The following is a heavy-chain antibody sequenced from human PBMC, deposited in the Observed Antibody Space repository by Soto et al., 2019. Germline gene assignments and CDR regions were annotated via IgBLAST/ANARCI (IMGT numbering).Heavy chain of an antibody. Sequence: ASVKVSCKASGYTFTGYYMHWVRQAPGQGLEWMGWINPNSGGTNYAQKFQGRVTMTRDTSISTAYMELSRLRSDDTAVYYCARELRFLEWLSPTYYYYGMDVWGQGTTVTVSS. V-gene: IGHV1-2*02. CDR2: INPNSGGT. CDR1: GYTFTGYY. CDR3: ARELRFLEWLSPTYYYYGMDV. J-gene: IGHJ6*02. D-gene: IGHD3-3*01.